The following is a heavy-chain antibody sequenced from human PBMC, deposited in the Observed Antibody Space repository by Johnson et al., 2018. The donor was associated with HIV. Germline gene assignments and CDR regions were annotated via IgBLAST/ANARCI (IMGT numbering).Heavy chain of an antibody. CDR2: INSKNDGGTT. D-gene: IGHD6-19*01. Sequence: VQPVESGGGVLQAGRSLRLSSAASGFTFSSYAMHWVRQAPGTGLEWVGRINSKNDGGTTDYAAPAQGRFTIPRDDSQNTLYLQMTSLETEDTAVYYCNTHKEYQQFWGSSGWYESGAFDIWGQGTMVTVSS. J-gene: IGHJ3*02. V-gene: IGHV3-15*01. CDR1: GFTFSSYA. CDR3: NTHKEYQQFWGSSGWYESGAFDI.